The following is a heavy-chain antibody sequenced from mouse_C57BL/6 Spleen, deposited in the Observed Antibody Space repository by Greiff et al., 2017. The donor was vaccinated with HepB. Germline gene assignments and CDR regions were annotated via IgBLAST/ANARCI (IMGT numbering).Heavy chain of an antibody. D-gene: IGHD3-2*02. CDR1: GYAFSSYW. CDR3: ARYGAQATFDY. J-gene: IGHJ2*01. Sequence: ESGAELVKPGASVKISCKASGYAFSSYWMNWVKQRPGKGLEWIGQIYPGDGDTNYNGKFKGKATLTADKSSSTAYMQRSSLTSEDSAVYFCARYGAQATFDYWGQGTTLTVSS. CDR2: IYPGDGDT. V-gene: IGHV1-80*01.